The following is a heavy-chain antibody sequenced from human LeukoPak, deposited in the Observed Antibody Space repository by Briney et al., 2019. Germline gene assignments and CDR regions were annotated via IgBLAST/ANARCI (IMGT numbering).Heavy chain of an antibody. D-gene: IGHD5-18*01. Sequence: ASVKVSCKASGYTFTTYSITWVRQAPGQGLQWMGWISPYNGNTNYAQKFQDRVTMTTATSTSTAYMELRSLISHDTAVYYCARSNVDTSMTQFDYWGQGTLVTVSS. CDR3: ARSNVDTSMTQFDY. CDR1: GYTFTTYS. V-gene: IGHV1-18*04. J-gene: IGHJ4*02. CDR2: ISPYNGNT.